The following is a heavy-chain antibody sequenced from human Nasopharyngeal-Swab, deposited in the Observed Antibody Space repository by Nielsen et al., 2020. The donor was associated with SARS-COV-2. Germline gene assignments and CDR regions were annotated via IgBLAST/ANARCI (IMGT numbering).Heavy chain of an antibody. CDR1: GYTFTGYY. CDR2: INPNSGGT. J-gene: IGHJ6*03. D-gene: IGHD3-22*01. V-gene: IGHV1-2*06. Sequence: ASVKVSCKASGYTFTGYYMHWARQAPGQGLEWMGRINPNSGGTNYAQKFQGRVTMTRDTSISTAYMELSRLRSDDTAVYYCARGPDSSGYNYYYYYMDVWGKGTTVTVSS. CDR3: ARGPDSSGYNYYYYYMDV.